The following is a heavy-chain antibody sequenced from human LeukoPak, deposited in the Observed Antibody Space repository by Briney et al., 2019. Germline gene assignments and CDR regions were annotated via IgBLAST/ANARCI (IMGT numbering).Heavy chain of an antibody. CDR2: IYHSGST. D-gene: IGHD3-16*01. J-gene: IGHJ4*02. Sequence: PSETLSLTRAVSGGSISSSNWWSWVRQPPGKGLEWIGEIYHSGSTNYNPSFKSRVTISVDKSKNQFSLKLSSVTAADTAVYYCASIESGGYFDYWGQGTLVTVSS. V-gene: IGHV4-4*02. CDR3: ASIESGGYFDY. CDR1: GGSISSSNW.